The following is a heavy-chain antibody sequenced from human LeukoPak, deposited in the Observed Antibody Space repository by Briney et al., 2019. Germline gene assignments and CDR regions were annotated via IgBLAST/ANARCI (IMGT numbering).Heavy chain of an antibody. V-gene: IGHV6-1*01. CDR1: GDTVSGSPAV. J-gene: IGHJ4*02. CDR3: ARGAVRGGTNFDY. D-gene: IGHD3-10*01. Sequence: SQTLSLTCALSGDTVSGSPAVWDWIRQSPSRGLEWLVRAYYRSKWFIDYALSVKGRITITPDTSKNQFSLQLNSVTAEDTAVYYCARGAVRGGTNFDYWGQGTLVTVSS. CDR2: AYYRSKWFI.